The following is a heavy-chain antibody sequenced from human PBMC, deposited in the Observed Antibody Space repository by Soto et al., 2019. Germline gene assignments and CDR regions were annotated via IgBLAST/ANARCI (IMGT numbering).Heavy chain of an antibody. V-gene: IGHV1-2*02. CDR1: GYTFTDFY. CDR3: ATGTNGTTGWYHP. J-gene: IGHJ5*02. D-gene: IGHD1-1*01. CDR2: INPKTGDT. Sequence: QEQLVQSGTEVKKPGASVTVSCKSSGYTFTDFYLHWLRQAPGQGLEWVGWINPKTGDTKSSQKFQGRVTLSRDMSVSTAYIDLTSLTSDDTAMYYCATGTNGTTGWYHPWGQGTRVTVSS.